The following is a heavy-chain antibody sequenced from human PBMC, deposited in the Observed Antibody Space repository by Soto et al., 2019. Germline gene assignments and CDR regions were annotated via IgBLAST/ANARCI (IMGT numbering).Heavy chain of an antibody. Sequence: SDTLSLTCTVSGGSISRYYWSWIRQPPGKGLEWIAYIQHSGGSNYNPSLKSRVTISVDTSKNQFSLKMTAVTAADTAVYYCARHGPAYDAFAIWGQGTMVTVSS. CDR3: ARHGPAYDAFAI. V-gene: IGHV4-59*08. CDR1: GGSISRYY. CDR2: IQHSGGS. J-gene: IGHJ3*02.